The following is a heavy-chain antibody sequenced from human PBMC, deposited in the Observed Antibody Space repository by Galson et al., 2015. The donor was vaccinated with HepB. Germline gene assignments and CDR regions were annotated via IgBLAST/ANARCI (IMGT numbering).Heavy chain of an antibody. CDR2: ISYEAKNQ. D-gene: IGHD3-3*01. J-gene: IGHJ4*02. CDR1: GFTFRTYA. V-gene: IGHV3-30*04. CDR3: ARAGHGVFDS. Sequence: SLRLSCAASGFTFRTYAMHWVRQAPGKGLEWVAAISYEAKNQHYADSVKGRFTISRDNSGNTLFVQMNSLKTEDTAMYYCARAGHGVFDSWGRGTLVTVSS.